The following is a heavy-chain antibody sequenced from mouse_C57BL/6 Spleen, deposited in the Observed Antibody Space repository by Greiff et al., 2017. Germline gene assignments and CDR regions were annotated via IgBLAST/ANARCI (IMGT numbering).Heavy chain of an antibody. CDR3: AREVDYYGSPHYYAMDY. D-gene: IGHD1-1*01. J-gene: IGHJ4*01. CDR1: GFTFSSYA. CDR2: ISDGGSYT. V-gene: IGHV5-4*01. Sequence: EVQRVESGGGLVKPGGSLKLSCAASGFTFSSYAMSWVRQTPEKRLEWVATISDGGSYTDYPDNVKGRFTISRDNAKNNLYLQMSHLKSEDTAMYYCAREVDYYGSPHYYAMDYWGQGTSVTVSS.